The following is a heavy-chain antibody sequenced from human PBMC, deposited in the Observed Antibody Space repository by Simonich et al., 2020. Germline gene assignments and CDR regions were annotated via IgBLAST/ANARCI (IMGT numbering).Heavy chain of an antibody. J-gene: IGHJ4*02. CDR2: SNPNSGRT. D-gene: IGHD7-27*01. CDR1: GYTFTGNY. V-gene: IGHV1-2*06. Sequence: QVQLVQSGAEVQKPGASVTVSCKASGYTFTGNYMHRVRQAPGQGRERLGQSNPNSGRTNYAQKFPGRVTMTRDTSISTAYMELGRLRADDTAVYYCASGWDWGFSHMSDYWGQGTLVTVSS. CDR3: ASGWDWGFSHMSDY.